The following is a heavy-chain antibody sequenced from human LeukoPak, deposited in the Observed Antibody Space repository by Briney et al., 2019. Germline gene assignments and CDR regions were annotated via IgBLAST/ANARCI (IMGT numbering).Heavy chain of an antibody. D-gene: IGHD6-6*01. CDR2: IYYSGST. CDR1: GGSISGYY. V-gene: IGHV4-59*08. Sequence: PSETLSLTCTVSGGSISGYYWSWIRQPPGKGLEWIGYIYYSGSTNYNPSLKSRVTISVDTSKNQFSLKLSSVTAADTAVCSCARLRNTRASSEINYWGQGTLVTVSS. CDR3: ARLRNTRASSEINY. J-gene: IGHJ4*02.